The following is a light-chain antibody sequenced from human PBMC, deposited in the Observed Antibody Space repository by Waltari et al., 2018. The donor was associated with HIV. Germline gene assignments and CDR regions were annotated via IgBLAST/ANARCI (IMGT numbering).Light chain of an antibody. V-gene: IGLV2-18*02. CDR1: SSDVGTYNR. J-gene: IGLJ2*01. CDR3: SSYTSSNTFVV. CDR2: EVS. Sequence: QSALTQPPSVSGSPGKSVTISCTGTSSDVGTYNRVPWYQQPPGSAPKLMIYEVSNRPSGVPRRFSGSKSGNTASLTISGLQAEDEADYYCSSYTSSNTFVVFGGGTKLTVL.